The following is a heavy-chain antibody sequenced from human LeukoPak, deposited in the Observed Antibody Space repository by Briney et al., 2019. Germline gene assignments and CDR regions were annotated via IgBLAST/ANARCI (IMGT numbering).Heavy chain of an antibody. CDR2: IYHSGST. CDR1: GYSISSGHY. D-gene: IGHD3-22*01. V-gene: IGHV4-38-2*01. CDR3: ARNDSSGYFDY. Sequence: SETLSLTCAVSGYSISSGHYWGWIRQPPGKGLEWIGGIYHSGSTSYNPSLKRRVTISVDTSKNQFSLKLYSVTAADTAVYYCARNDSSGYFDYWGQGTLVTVSS. J-gene: IGHJ4*02.